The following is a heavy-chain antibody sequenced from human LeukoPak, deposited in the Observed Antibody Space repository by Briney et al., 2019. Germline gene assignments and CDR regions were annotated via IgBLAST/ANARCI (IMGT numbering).Heavy chain of an antibody. Sequence: PSETLSLTCTVSGGSISSYYWSWIRQPPGKGLEWIGYIYYSGSTNYNPSLKSRVTISVDTSKNHFSLKLISVIAADTAVYYCARLGHDAFDIWGQGTMVTVSS. CDR3: ARLGHDAFDI. V-gene: IGHV4-59*01. CDR1: GGSISSYY. J-gene: IGHJ3*02. CDR2: IYYSGST.